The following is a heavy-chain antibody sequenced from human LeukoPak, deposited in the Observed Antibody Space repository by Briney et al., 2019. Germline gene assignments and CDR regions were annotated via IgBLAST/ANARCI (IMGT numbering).Heavy chain of an antibody. Sequence: GGSLRLSCAASGFTFSNYAMSWVRQAPGKGLEWVSGISGAGSGTYYADSVKGRSTISRDNSKSTLYLQMNSLGAEDTAVYYCAKARGFLGRLADYWGQGTLVTVSS. V-gene: IGHV3-23*01. D-gene: IGHD3-3*01. CDR2: ISGAGSGT. CDR3: AKARGFLGRLADY. J-gene: IGHJ4*02. CDR1: GFTFSNYA.